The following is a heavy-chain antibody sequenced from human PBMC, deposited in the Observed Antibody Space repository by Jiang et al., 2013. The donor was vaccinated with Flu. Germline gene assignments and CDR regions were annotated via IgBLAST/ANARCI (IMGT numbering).Heavy chain of an antibody. V-gene: IGHV4-59*08. Sequence: LLKPSETLSLTCTVSGGSISSYFWSWIRQPPGKGLEWIGYVYYSGSTNYNSSLRSRVTISVDTSKNQFSLKVNSVTAADTAVFYCAGLDSSTWTFDYVGPGTWSPSP. D-gene: IGHD6-13*01. J-gene: IGHJ4*02. CDR1: GGSISSYF. CDR3: AGLDSSTWTFDY. CDR2: VYYSGST.